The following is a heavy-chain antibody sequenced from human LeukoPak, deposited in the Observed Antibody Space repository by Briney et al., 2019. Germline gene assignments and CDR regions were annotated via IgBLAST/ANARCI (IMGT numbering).Heavy chain of an antibody. J-gene: IGHJ3*02. CDR2: ISYSGGT. D-gene: IGHD3-22*01. Sequence: PSETLSLTCTVSGGSIISSNHYWGWTRQPPGKGLEWFGSISYSGGTAYNPSLRSRVTISVDTSKNQFSLKVNSVTAADTAVYYCAIEVEYYDSSGYRPHAFDIWGQGTLVTVSS. V-gene: IGHV4-39*02. CDR3: AIEVEYYDSSGYRPHAFDI. CDR1: GGSIISSNHY.